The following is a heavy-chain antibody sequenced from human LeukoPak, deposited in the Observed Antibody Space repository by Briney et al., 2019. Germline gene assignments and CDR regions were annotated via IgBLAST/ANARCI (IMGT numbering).Heavy chain of an antibody. CDR3: ARAWGFRSGPCWFDP. D-gene: IGHD3-3*01. CDR2: ISSSSSYI. J-gene: IGHJ5*02. CDR1: GFTFSSYS. Sequence: GGSLRLSCAASGFTFSSYSMNWVRQAPGKGLEWVSSISSSSSYIYYADSVKGRFTISRDNAKNSLYLQMNSLRAEDTAVYYCARAWGFRSGPCWFDPWGQGTLVTVSS. V-gene: IGHV3-21*01.